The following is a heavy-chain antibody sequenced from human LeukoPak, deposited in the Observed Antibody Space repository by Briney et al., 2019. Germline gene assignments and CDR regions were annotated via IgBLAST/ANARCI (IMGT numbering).Heavy chain of an antibody. CDR1: GFTFSNYG. J-gene: IGHJ4*02. Sequence: PGGSLRLSCGVSGFTFSNYGMSWVRQAPGKGLEWVSIISGSGAGTSYADSVKGRFTISRDNSKNTLYLQMSSLRAEDTAVYYCAKAYTSTLYVGFDYWGQGTLVTVSS. CDR2: ISGSGAGT. CDR3: AKAYTSTLYVGFDY. D-gene: IGHD6-13*01. V-gene: IGHV3-23*01.